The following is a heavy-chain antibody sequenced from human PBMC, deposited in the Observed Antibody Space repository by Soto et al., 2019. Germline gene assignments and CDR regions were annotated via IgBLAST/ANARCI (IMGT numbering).Heavy chain of an antibody. CDR2: IIPIFGSA. CDR1: GGIFSSYT. CDR3: ARMSNTGMVTTRYYGMDV. J-gene: IGHJ6*02. V-gene: IGHV1-69*01. D-gene: IGHD5-18*01. Sequence: QVQLLQSGAEVKKPGSSVKVSCKASGGIFSSYTINWLRQAPGQGLEWLGWIIPIFGSANYAQKLQGRVTITADESKSTAYMELSSLSSEDTAVYYCARMSNTGMVTTRYYGMDVWGQGTTVTVSS.